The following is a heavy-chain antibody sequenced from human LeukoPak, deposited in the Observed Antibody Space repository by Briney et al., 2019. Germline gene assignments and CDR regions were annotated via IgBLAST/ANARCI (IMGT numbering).Heavy chain of an antibody. Sequence: GGSLRLSCTAAGFTFNNYAMSWVRQAPGKRLEWVSHISDSGGKTYYADSVKGRFTISRDNSKNTLYLQMDSLRAEDTAIYYCADFGSGSYCFDYWGQGTLVTVSS. CDR3: ADFGSGSYCFDY. J-gene: IGHJ4*02. V-gene: IGHV3-23*01. CDR2: ISDSGGKT. D-gene: IGHD3-10*01. CDR1: GFTFNNYA.